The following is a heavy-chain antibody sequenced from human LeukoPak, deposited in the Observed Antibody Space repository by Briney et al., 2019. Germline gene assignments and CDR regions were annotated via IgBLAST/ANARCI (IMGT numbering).Heavy chain of an antibody. V-gene: IGHV3-74*01. J-gene: IGHJ4*02. CDR1: GFTFSSYW. CDR2: IKSDGSST. CDR3: ARGGAVAGTGDY. D-gene: IGHD6-19*01. Sequence: GGSLRLSCAASGFTFSSYWMHWVRQAPGKGLVWVSRIKSDGSSTNYADSVKGRFTISRDNAKNTLYLQMNSLRAEDTAVYYCARGGAVAGTGDYWGQGTLVTVSS.